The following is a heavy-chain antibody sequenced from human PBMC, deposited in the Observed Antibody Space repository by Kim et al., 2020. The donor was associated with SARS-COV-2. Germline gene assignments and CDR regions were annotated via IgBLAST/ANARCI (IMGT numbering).Heavy chain of an antibody. J-gene: IGHJ4*02. CDR2: ISSSSSSI. CDR3: ARGGVLTMTWVDY. D-gene: IGHD7-27*01. Sequence: GGSLRLSCAASGFTFSSHSMNWVRQAPGKGLEWVPSISSSSSSIYYADSVKGRLTISRDNAKNSLYLQMNSLRAEDTAVYYCARGGVLTMTWVDYWGQGTLVTVSS. V-gene: IGHV3-21*01. CDR1: GFTFSSHS.